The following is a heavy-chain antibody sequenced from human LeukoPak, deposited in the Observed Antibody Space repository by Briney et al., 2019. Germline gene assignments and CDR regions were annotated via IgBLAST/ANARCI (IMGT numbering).Heavy chain of an antibody. J-gene: IGHJ4*02. CDR2: INPSGGST. D-gene: IGHD6-19*01. V-gene: IGHV1-46*02. Sequence: ASVTVSCTASGYTFNNHYMYWVRQAPGQGLGWMGVINPSGGSTSYAQKFQGRVTMTRDTSTRTVYMEVNSLRSEDTAVYYCARQGTYSSAIGMGYWGQGTLVTVSS. CDR1: GYTFNNHY. CDR3: ARQGTYSSAIGMGY.